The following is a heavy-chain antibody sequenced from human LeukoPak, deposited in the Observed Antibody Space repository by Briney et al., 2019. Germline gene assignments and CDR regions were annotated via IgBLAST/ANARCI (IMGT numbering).Heavy chain of an antibody. CDR1: GFTVNSNY. CDR2: IYSGGNT. V-gene: IGHV3-53*01. Sequence: PGGSLRLSCAASGFTVNSNYMSWVRQAPGKGLEWVSVIYSGGNTYYADSVNSRFTISRDNSKNTLYLQMNSLRAEDTAVYYCATISAAAFYFDYWGQGTLVTVSS. J-gene: IGHJ4*02. CDR3: ATISAAAFYFDY. D-gene: IGHD6-13*01.